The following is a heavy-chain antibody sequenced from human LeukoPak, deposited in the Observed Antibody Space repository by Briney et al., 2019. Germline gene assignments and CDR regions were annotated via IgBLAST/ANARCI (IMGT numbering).Heavy chain of an antibody. J-gene: IGHJ4*02. D-gene: IGHD3-3*01. Sequence: SETLSLTCTVSGGSISSYYWSWIRQPAGKGLEWIGYIYYSGSTNYNPSLKSRVTISVDTSKNQFSLKLSSVTAADTAVYYCARGMGAHYDFWSGYIKFYYFDYWGQGTLVTVSS. CDR2: IYYSGST. V-gene: IGHV4-59*01. CDR1: GGSISSYY. CDR3: ARGMGAHYDFWSGYIKFYYFDY.